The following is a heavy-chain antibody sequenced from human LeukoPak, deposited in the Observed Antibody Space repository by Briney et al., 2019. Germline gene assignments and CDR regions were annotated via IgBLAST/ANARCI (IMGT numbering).Heavy chain of an antibody. D-gene: IGHD3-10*01. V-gene: IGHV1-18*01. Sequence: ASVKVSCKASGYTFTSYGISWVRQAPGQGLEWMGWISAYNGNTNYAQKLQGRVTMTTDTSTSTVYMELRYLRSDDTAVYYCARDRGKYHGSGTPTMDVWGQGTTVTVSS. CDR2: ISAYNGNT. CDR3: ARDRGKYHGSGTPTMDV. CDR1: GYTFTSYG. J-gene: IGHJ6*02.